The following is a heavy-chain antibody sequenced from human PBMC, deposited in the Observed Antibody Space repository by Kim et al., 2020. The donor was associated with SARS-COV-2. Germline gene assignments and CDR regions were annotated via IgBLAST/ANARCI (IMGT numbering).Heavy chain of an antibody. Sequence: SETLSLTCTVSGGSISSSSYYWGWIRQPPGKGLEWIGSSYYSGSTYYNPSLKSRVTISVDTSKNQFSLKLSSVTAADTAVYYCAGHAPTGTTVYYYMDVWGKGTTVTVSS. CDR2: SYYSGST. CDR3: AGHAPTGTTVYYYMDV. CDR1: GGSISSSSYY. V-gene: IGHV4-39*01. J-gene: IGHJ6*03. D-gene: IGHD1-7*01.